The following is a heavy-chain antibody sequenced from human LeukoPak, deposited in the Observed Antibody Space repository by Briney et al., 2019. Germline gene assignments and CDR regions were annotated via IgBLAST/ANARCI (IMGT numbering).Heavy chain of an antibody. D-gene: IGHD3-22*01. V-gene: IGHV4-34*01. Sequence: SETLSLTCAVYGGSFSGYYWSWIRQPPGKGLEWIGEINHSGSTNYNPSLKSRVTISVDTSKNQFSLKLSSVTAADTAVYYCARGRPNTYYYDSSGHKLHFDYWGQGTLDTVSS. CDR2: INHSGST. CDR1: GGSFSGYY. CDR3: ARGRPNTYYYDSSGHKLHFDY. J-gene: IGHJ4*02.